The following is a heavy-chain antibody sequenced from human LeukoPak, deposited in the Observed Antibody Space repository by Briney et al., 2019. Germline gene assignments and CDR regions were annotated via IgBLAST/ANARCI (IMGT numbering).Heavy chain of an antibody. J-gene: IGHJ4*02. CDR2: IYYNGKS. Sequence: SETLSLTCTVSGDSMIDNNFYWGWPRQSPQKGLEWIGSIYYNGKSYYNPSLKSRVTISVDASKCKISLKLSSVSAADTAVDYCAKDSFGVLRDYWGRGILVTVSA. V-gene: IGHV4-39*07. CDR1: GDSMIDNNFY. D-gene: IGHD3-3*01. CDR3: AKDSFGVLRDY.